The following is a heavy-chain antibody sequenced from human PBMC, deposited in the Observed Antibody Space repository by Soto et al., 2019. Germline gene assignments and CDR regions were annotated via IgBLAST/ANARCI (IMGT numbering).Heavy chain of an antibody. CDR1: GFTFSSYG. Sequence: GGSLRLSCAASGFTFSSYGMHWVRQAPGKGLEWVAVIWYDGSNKYYADSVKGRFTISRDNSKNTLYLQMNSLRAEDTAVYYCARSKYYDFWSGYYTPYYYYKDVWGKGTTVTVSS. V-gene: IGHV3-33*01. D-gene: IGHD3-3*01. CDR3: ARSKYYDFWSGYYTPYYYYKDV. CDR2: IWYDGSNK. J-gene: IGHJ6*03.